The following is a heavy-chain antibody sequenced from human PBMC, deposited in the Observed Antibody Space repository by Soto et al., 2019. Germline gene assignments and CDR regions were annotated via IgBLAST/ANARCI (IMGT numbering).Heavy chain of an antibody. Sequence: ASVKVSCKASGFTFTSSAVQWVRQARGQRLEWIGWIVVGSGNTNYAQKFQERVTITRDMSTSTAYMELSSLRSEDTAVYYCAADREKGLDSSGYYYEVDYWGQGTLVTVSS. V-gene: IGHV1-58*01. CDR3: AADREKGLDSSGYYYEVDY. CDR2: IVVGSGNT. J-gene: IGHJ4*02. CDR1: GFTFTSSA. D-gene: IGHD3-22*01.